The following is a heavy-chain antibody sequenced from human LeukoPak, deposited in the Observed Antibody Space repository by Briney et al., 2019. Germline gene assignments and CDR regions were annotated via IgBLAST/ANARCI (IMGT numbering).Heavy chain of an antibody. V-gene: IGHV3-66*01. CDR3: ARGVYDSSGSHAFDI. CDR1: GFTVSSNS. D-gene: IGHD3-22*01. CDR2: IYSGGST. J-gene: IGHJ3*02. Sequence: GGSLRLSCAASGFTVSSNSMSWVRQAPGKGLEWVSVIYSGGSTYYADSVKGRFTISRDNSKNTLYLQMNSLRAEDTAVYYCARGVYDSSGSHAFDIWGQGTMVTVSS.